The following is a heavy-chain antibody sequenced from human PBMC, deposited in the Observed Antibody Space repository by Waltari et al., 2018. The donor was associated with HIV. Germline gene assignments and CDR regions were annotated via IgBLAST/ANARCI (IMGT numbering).Heavy chain of an antibody. J-gene: IGHJ4*02. V-gene: IGHV1-18*01. CDR3: ARDHYYGSSGYYSDY. CDR1: GYNFRNYG. Sequence: QVHLVQSGAELRKTGASVTVSCKASGYNFRNYGITWVRQAPGQGLEWMGWISGYNGDTKYAQKVRGRVTMTTDTSTSTAYLEMGSLRFDDTAVYYCARDHYYGSSGYYSDYWGQGTLVTVSS. D-gene: IGHD3-22*01. CDR2: ISGYNGDT.